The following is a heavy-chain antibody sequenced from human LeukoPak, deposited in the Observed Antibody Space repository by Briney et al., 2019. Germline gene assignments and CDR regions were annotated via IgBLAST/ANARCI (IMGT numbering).Heavy chain of an antibody. CDR2: IYSGGST. CDR3: AKPQARYYDFWSGTNYFDY. D-gene: IGHD3-3*01. Sequence: GGSLRLSCAASGFTVSSNYMSWVRQAPGKGLEWVSVIYSGGSTYYADSVKGRFTISIDNSKNTLYLQMNSLRAEDTAVYYCAKPQARYYDFWSGTNYFDYWGQGTLVTVSS. CDR1: GFTVSSNY. V-gene: IGHV3-53*01. J-gene: IGHJ4*02.